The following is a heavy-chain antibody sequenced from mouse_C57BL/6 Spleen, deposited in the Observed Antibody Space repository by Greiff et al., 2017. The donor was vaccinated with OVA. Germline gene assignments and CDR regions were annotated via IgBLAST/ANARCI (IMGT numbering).Heavy chain of an antibody. CDR3: ARSNYYGSSPLAMDY. V-gene: IGHV1-61*01. Sequence: QVQLQQPGAELVRPGSSVKLSCKASGYTFTSYWMDWVKQRPGQGLEWIGNIYPSASETHYNQKFKDKATLTVDKSSSTAYMQLSSLTSEDSAVYYCARSNYYGSSPLAMDYWGQGTSVTVSS. J-gene: IGHJ4*01. CDR2: IYPSASET. CDR1: GYTFTSYW. D-gene: IGHD1-1*01.